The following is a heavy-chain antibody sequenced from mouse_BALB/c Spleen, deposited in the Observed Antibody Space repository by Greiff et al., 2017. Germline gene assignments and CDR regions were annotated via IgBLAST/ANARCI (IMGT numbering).Heavy chain of an antibody. D-gene: IGHD2-1*01. Sequence: EVKVVESGGGLVQPGGSLKLSCAASGFDFSRYWMSWVRQAPGKGLEWIGEINPDSSTINYTPSLKDKFIISRDNAKNTLYLQMSKVRSEDTALYYCARRGNYGDWFAYWGQGTLVTVSA. CDR1: GFDFSRYW. V-gene: IGHV4-1*02. J-gene: IGHJ3*01. CDR3: ARRGNYGDWFAY. CDR2: INPDSSTI.